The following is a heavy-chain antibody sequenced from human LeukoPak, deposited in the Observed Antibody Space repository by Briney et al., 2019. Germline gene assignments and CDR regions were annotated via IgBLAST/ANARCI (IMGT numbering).Heavy chain of an antibody. CDR3: ATGLHEFWSGYQFDY. J-gene: IGHJ4*02. Sequence: GASEKVSCKVSGYTLTELSMHWVRQAPGKGLEWMGGFDPEDGETIYAQKFQGRVTMTEDTSTDTAYMELSSLRSEDTAVYYCATGLHEFWSGYQFDYWGQGTLVTVSS. D-gene: IGHD3-3*01. V-gene: IGHV1-24*01. CDR2: FDPEDGET. CDR1: GYTLTELS.